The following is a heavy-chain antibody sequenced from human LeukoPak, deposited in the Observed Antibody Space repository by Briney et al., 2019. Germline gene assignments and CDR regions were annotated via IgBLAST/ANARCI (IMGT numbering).Heavy chain of an antibody. CDR1: GGSIINRSYY. Sequence: SETLSLTCTVSGGSIINRSYYWGWIRQPPGKGLEWIGYIYYSGSTNYNPSLKSRVTISVDTSKNQFSLKLSSVTAADTAVYYCARGSYDILTGYSYYFDYWGQGTLVTVSS. J-gene: IGHJ4*02. CDR3: ARGSYDILTGYSYYFDY. D-gene: IGHD3-9*01. V-gene: IGHV4-61*05. CDR2: IYYSGST.